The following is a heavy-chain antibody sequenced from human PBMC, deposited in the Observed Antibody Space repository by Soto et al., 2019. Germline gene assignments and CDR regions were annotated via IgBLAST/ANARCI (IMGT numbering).Heavy chain of an antibody. D-gene: IGHD2-15*01. J-gene: IGHJ4*02. CDR1: GGSISSYY. CDR2: IYYSGST. V-gene: IGHV4-59*01. CDR3: ARLGYCSGGSCYPKPGYFDY. Sequence: PSETLSLTCTVSGGSISSYYWSWIRQPPGKGLEWIGYIYYSGSTNYNPSLKSRVTISVDTSKNQFSLKLSSVTAADTAVYYCARLGYCSGGSCYPKPGYFDYWGQGTLVTVSS.